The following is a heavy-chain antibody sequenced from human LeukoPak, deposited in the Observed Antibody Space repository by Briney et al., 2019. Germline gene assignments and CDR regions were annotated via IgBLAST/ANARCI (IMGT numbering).Heavy chain of an antibody. CDR3: ARSSKGYDFWSGSDSSNFDY. J-gene: IGHJ4*02. D-gene: IGHD3-3*01. CDR1: GFTFSSYA. CDR2: ISGSGGST. V-gene: IGHV3-23*01. Sequence: GGSLRLSCAASGFTFSSYAMSWVRQAPGKGLEWVSAISGSGGSTYYADSVKGRFTISRDNAKNSLYLQMNSLRAEDTAVYYCARSSKGYDFWSGSDSSNFDYWGQGTLVTVSS.